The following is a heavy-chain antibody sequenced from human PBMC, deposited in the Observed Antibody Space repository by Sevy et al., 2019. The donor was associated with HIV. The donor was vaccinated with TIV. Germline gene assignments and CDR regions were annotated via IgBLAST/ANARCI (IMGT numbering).Heavy chain of an antibody. J-gene: IGHJ6*02. Sequence: ASVKVSCEASGFNFRSYDIYWVRQAPGQGLEWMGWMNTNTGNPGFAQKFQGRVTMTRNSSISTAYMELGNLRSEDTAVYYCGRGSGWHLRYGLDVWGQGTTVTVSS. V-gene: IGHV1-8*02. D-gene: IGHD6-19*01. CDR3: GRGSGWHLRYGLDV. CDR2: MNTNTGNP. CDR1: GFNFRSYD.